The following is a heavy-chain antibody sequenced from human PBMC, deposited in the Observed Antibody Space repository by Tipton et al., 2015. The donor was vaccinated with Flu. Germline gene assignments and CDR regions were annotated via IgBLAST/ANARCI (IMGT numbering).Heavy chain of an antibody. V-gene: IGHV3-23*04. J-gene: IGHJ4*02. D-gene: IGHD5-12*01. Sequence: QLVQSGGGLIQPGGSLRLSCAASGFTFSNYAMTWVRQAPGKGLEWVSTITDTGSSTYYADSVKGRFTISRDNSNNMVFLQLNSLRADDTAVYHCARDAAVAYWGQGSLVTVSS. CDR2: ITDTGSST. CDR1: GFTFSNYA. CDR3: ARDAAVAY.